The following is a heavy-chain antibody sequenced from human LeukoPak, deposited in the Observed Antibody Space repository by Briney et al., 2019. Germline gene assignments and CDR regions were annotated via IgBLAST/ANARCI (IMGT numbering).Heavy chain of an antibody. CDR2: IYRSGST. D-gene: IGHD2-2*01. CDR1: GFTVSSNY. CDR3: ARSLGFCSSSNCQEYLQH. Sequence: PGGSLRLSCAASGFTVSSNYMSWVRQAPGKGLEWVSVIYRSGSTCYADSVKGRFTISRDNSNNTLYLQMNSLRAEDTAVYYCARSLGFCSSSNCQEYLQHWGQGTPVTVSS. V-gene: IGHV3-53*01. J-gene: IGHJ1*01.